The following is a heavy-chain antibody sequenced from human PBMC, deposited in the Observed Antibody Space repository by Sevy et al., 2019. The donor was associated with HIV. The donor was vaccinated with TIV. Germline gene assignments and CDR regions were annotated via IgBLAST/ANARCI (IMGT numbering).Heavy chain of an antibody. CDR2: IIPIFGTA. D-gene: IGHD7-27*01. V-gene: IGHV1-69*13. Sequence: ASVKVSCKASGGTFSSYAISWVRQAPGQGLEWMGGIIPIFGTANYAQKFQGRVTITADESTSTAYMELGSLRSEDTAVYYCARAVNSYQTGATTSLYYYMDVWGKGTTVTVSS. CDR1: GGTFSSYA. J-gene: IGHJ6*03. CDR3: ARAVNSYQTGATTSLYYYMDV.